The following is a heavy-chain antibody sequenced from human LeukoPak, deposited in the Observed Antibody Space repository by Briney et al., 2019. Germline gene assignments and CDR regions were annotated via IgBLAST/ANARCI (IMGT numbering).Heavy chain of an antibody. V-gene: IGHV3-48*04. CDR1: GSSFSSAS. D-gene: IGHD2-15*01. Sequence: GGSLRLSCAVSGSSFSSASMNWVRQAPAKGLEWLSYISSASSTIYYADSVRGRFTISRDNAKNSLYLQMNSLRAEDTSVYYCARDGEYCSAGCTSHSYSYGLDVWGQGTTVTVSS. J-gene: IGHJ6*02. CDR3: ARDGEYCSAGCTSHSYSYGLDV. CDR2: ISSASSTI.